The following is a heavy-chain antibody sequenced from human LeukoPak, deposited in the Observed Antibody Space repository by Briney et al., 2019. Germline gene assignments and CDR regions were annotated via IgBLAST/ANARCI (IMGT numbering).Heavy chain of an antibody. CDR2: ISESGSNT. J-gene: IGHJ4*02. Sequence: GGSLRLSCAASGFTFSIHAMSWVRQAPGKGLEWVSGISESGSNTYYADSVKGRFTISRDNSKNTLYLQMNSLRAEDTAVYYCATLRKSLWIPEFDFWGQGTLVTVSS. D-gene: IGHD1-1*01. CDR1: GFTFSIHA. CDR3: ATLRKSLWIPEFDF. V-gene: IGHV3-23*01.